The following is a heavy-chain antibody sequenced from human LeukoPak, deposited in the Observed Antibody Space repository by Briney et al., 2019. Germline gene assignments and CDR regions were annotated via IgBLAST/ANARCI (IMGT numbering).Heavy chain of an antibody. D-gene: IGHD2-8*02. J-gene: IGHJ3*02. CDR3: AKDEFVASDFTGAFDI. CDR1: GFTFDDYA. CDR2: ISWNSVTI. V-gene: IGHV3-9*03. Sequence: GGSLRLSCAASGFTFDDYAMHWVRQAPGKGLEWVSGISWNSVTIVYADSVKGRFTISRDNAKNSLYLQMNSLRAEDMALYYCAKDEFVASDFTGAFDIWRQGTMVTVSS.